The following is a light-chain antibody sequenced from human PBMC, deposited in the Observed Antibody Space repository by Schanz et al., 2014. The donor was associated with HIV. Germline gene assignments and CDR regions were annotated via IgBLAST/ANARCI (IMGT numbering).Light chain of an antibody. J-gene: IGKJ3*01. CDR1: QSIGSQ. Sequence: EVVMTQSPDSLSVSPGERVTLSCRASQSIGSQLAWYQQRPGQSPSLLIYDASTRAAGIPARFSGSGSGTDFTLTISSLEPEDFAVYYCQQRSNWPLFTFGPGTKVDIK. CDR3: QQRSNWPLFT. CDR2: DAS. V-gene: IGKV3-11*01.